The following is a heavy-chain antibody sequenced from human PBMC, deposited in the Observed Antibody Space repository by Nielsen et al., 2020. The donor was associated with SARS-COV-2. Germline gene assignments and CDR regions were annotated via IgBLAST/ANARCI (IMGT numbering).Heavy chain of an antibody. CDR2: ISGSGSTI. Sequence: WIRQPPGKGLEWISAISGSGSTIYYADSVKGRFTISRDNAKNSLYLQMNSLRAEDTAVYYCARATSGEYSGYENYYYYGMDVWGQGTTVTVSS. D-gene: IGHD5-12*01. CDR3: ARATSGEYSGYENYYYYGMDV. V-gene: IGHV3-11*04. J-gene: IGHJ6*02.